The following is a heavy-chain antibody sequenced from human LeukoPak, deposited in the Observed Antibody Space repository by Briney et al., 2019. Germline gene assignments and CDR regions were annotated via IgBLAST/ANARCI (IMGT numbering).Heavy chain of an antibody. CDR1: GGSISSYY. V-gene: IGHV4-59*08. J-gene: IGHJ4*02. CDR3: ARDSSGYPPLGY. Sequence: SETLSLTCTVSGGSISSYYWSWIRQPPGKGLEWIGYIYYSGSTYYNPSLKSRVTISVDTSKNQFSLKLSSVTAADTAVYYCARDSSGYPPLGYWGQGTLVTVSS. D-gene: IGHD3-22*01. CDR2: IYYSGST.